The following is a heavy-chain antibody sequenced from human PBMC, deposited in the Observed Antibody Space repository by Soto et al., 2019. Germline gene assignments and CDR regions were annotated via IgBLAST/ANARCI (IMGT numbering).Heavy chain of an antibody. CDR3: AHSSRVQWFDP. Sequence: QITLKESGPTLVKPTQTLTLTCTFSGFSLSTSGVGVGWIRQPPGKALEWLALIYWNDDKRYSPSLKSRLTLPKDTSKNQVVLTMTNMDPVDTATYYCAHSSRVQWFDPWGQGTLVTVSS. CDR1: GFSLSTSGVG. J-gene: IGHJ5*02. V-gene: IGHV2-5*01. CDR2: IYWNDDK.